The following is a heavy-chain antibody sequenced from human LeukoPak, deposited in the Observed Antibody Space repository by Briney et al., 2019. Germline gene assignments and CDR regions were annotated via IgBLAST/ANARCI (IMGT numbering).Heavy chain of an antibody. CDR3: ARARNDYDSSGFSTLDY. CDR1: GFTVSSNY. V-gene: IGHV3-53*01. D-gene: IGHD3-22*01. J-gene: IGHJ4*02. CDR2: IYSGERT. Sequence: GGSLRLSCVASGFTVSSNYMNWVRQAPGKGLAWVSIIYSGERTYYADSVKGRFTISRDNSKNTLYLHMNSLRAEDTAVYYCARARNDYDSSGFSTLDYWGQGTLVTVSS.